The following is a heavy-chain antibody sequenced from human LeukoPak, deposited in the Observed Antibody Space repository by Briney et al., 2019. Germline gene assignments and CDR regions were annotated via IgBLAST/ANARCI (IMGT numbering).Heavy chain of an antibody. Sequence: GRSLRLSCAASGFTFRTYAMHWVRQTPDKGLEWVAFISSDGNNENYADSVKGRFAISRDNSKNTLYLRMNNLTPEDTGVYYCAKGLASTTSYGNWFDPWGQGTLVTVSS. CDR2: ISSDGNNE. J-gene: IGHJ5*02. CDR3: AKGLASTTSYGNWFDP. D-gene: IGHD2/OR15-2a*01. V-gene: IGHV3-30*18. CDR1: GFTFRTYA.